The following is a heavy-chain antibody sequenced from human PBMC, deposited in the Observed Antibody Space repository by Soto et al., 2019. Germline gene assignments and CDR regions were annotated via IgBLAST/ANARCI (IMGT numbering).Heavy chain of an antibody. Sequence: EVQLLESGGGLVQPGGSLRLSCAASGFTFNNHAMSWVRRAPGKGLEWVSAISGSGGTTYYADSLKGRITISRDASRNTLYLQMNSLRAEDTAVYYCAREGGSGWRQIDYWGQGTLVTVSS. D-gene: IGHD6-19*01. V-gene: IGHV3-23*01. CDR3: AREGGSGWRQIDY. CDR2: ISGSGGTT. CDR1: GFTFNNHA. J-gene: IGHJ4*02.